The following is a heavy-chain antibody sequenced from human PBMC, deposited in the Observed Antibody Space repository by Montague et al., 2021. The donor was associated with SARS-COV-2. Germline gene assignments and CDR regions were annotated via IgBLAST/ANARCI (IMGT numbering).Heavy chain of an antibody. CDR2: MYYSGST. Sequence: SETLSLTCTVSGGSISSSNYYWGWIRQPPGKGLEWIGNMYYSGSTYYNPSLKSRVTISIDTSKNQFSLKLSPVTAADTAVYYCARDDIVLQGVTKGMDVWGQGTTVTASS. J-gene: IGHJ6*02. CDR3: ARDDIVLQGVTKGMDV. V-gene: IGHV4-39*07. D-gene: IGHD3-10*01. CDR1: GGSISSSNYY.